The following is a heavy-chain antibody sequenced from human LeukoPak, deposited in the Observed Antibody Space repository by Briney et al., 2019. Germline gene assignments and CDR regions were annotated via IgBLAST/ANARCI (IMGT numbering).Heavy chain of an antibody. CDR2: ISRDGSST. CDR3: ARDLQRWLPEG. V-gene: IGHV3-74*01. Sequence: GGSLRLSCAASGFTLNNYWMHWVRQGPGEGLMWVSRISRDGSSTTYAGSVKGRFTISRDNAKNSLYLQMNSLRAEDTAVYYCARDLQRWLPEGWGQGTLVTVSS. J-gene: IGHJ4*02. CDR1: GFTLNNYW. D-gene: IGHD5-24*01.